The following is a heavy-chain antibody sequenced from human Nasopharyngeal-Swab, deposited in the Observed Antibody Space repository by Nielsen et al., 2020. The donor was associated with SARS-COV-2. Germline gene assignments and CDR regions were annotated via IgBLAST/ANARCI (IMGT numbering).Heavy chain of an antibody. D-gene: IGHD2-2*01. J-gene: IGHJ6*04. Sequence: SETLSLTCAVSGGSISSSNWWTWVRQPPGKGLQWIGEIYHSGSTNYNPSLKSRVTISVDTSKNQFSLKLSSVTAADTAVYYCATIGVPAAMDVWGKGTTVTVSS. CDR2: IYHSGST. V-gene: IGHV4-4*02. CDR1: GGSISSSNW. CDR3: ATIGVPAAMDV.